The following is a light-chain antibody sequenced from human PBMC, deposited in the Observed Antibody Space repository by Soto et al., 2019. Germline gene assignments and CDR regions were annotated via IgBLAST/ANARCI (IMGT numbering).Light chain of an antibody. J-gene: IGKJ4*01. CDR3: QQYKNWPPLT. Sequence: IVMTQSPAILSVSPGERATLSCRASQSVDTNLAWYQQKPGQAPRLLIHGASTRATGIPARFSGSGSGTEFTLTISSRQSDDYAVYYCQQYKNWPPLTFGGGTTVEI. CDR2: GAS. V-gene: IGKV3-15*01. CDR1: QSVDTN.